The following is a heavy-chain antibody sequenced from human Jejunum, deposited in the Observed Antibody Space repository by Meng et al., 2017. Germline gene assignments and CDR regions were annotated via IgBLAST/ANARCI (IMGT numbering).Heavy chain of an antibody. D-gene: IGHD5-18*01. CDR1: GGSVSSGSYY. V-gene: IGHV4-61*01. CDR3: ARGSRGYSYG. CDR2: IYYGGTT. Sequence: QVQLQEPGPGLVRPPETLSLTCTVSGGSVSSGSYYWSWIRQPPGKGLEWIGYIYYGGTTNYNPSLKSRVTISADTSKNQFSLKLSSVTAADTAVYYCARGSRGYSYGWGQGTLVTVSS. J-gene: IGHJ4*02.